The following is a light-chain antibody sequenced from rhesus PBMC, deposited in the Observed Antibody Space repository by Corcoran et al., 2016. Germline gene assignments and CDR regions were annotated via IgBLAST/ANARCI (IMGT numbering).Light chain of an antibody. J-gene: IGKJ4*01. CDR1: HSVSSY. CDR2: GAS. CDR3: LQSSNWLT. V-gene: IGKV3-24*04. Sequence: EIVMTQSPATLALSPGERATLSCRASHSVSSYLAWYQQKPGQAPRLLLYGASSRATGIPDRFSGSGSGTEFTRTISSLEPEEVGVYFCLQSSNWLTFGGGTKVEIK.